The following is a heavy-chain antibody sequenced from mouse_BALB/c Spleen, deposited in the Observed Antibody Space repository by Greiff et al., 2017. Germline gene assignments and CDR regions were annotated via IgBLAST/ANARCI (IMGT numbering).Heavy chain of an antibody. D-gene: IGHD1-1*01. CDR2: INPNNGGT. J-gene: IGHJ3*01. CDR3: ARSHITTRGFAY. CDR1: GYTFTDYN. Sequence: EVQLQQSGPELVKPGASVKIPCKASGYTFTDYNMYWVKQSPGKSLEWIGDINPNNGGTIYNQKFKGKATLTVDKSSSTAYMELRSLTSEDTAVYYCARSHITTRGFAYWGQGTLVTVSA. V-gene: IGHV1-18*01.